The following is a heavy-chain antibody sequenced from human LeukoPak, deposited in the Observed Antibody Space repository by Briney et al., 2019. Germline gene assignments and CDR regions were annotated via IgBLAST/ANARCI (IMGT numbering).Heavy chain of an antibody. Sequence: SETLSLTCTVSGGSISSYYWSWIRQPAGKGLEWIGGIYTSGSTNYNPSLKSRVTMSVDTSKNQFSLKLSSVTAADTAVYYCARDPSSRGSYFDDYWGQGTLVTVSS. J-gene: IGHJ4*02. CDR3: ARDPSSRGSYFDDY. D-gene: IGHD1-26*01. CDR2: IYTSGST. V-gene: IGHV4-4*07. CDR1: GGSISSYY.